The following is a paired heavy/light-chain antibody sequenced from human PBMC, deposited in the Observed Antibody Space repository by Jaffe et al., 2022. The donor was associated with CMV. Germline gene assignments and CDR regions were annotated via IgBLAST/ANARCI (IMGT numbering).Heavy chain of an antibody. CDR2: LYSGGIK. CDR1: GFAVSVSY. J-gene: IGHJ4*02. V-gene: IGHV3-53*01. Sequence: EVQLVESGGGLIQPGGSLRLSCAASGFAVSVSYMSWVRQAPGKGLEWVSLLYSGGIKHYKDSVKGRFTISRDGVGNTLYLQMNDLRADDTAVYYCVRNQDFPYYIDYWGRGTLVTVSS. CDR3: VRNQDFPYYIDY.
Light chain of an antibody. CDR2: AVS. J-gene: IGKJ4*01. Sequence: DIQLTQSPSFLSASVGDRVTITCRASLDTYSDLAWYQQQPGKAPKLLIYAVSTLQSGVPSRFSGSGSGTEFTLTINSLQPEDFATYFCLQVHSYPLTFGGGTKVEIK. CDR3: LQVHSYPLT. CDR1: LDTYSD. V-gene: IGKV1-9*01.